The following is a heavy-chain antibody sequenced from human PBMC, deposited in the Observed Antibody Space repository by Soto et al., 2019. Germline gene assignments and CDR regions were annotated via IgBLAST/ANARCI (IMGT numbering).Heavy chain of an antibody. V-gene: IGHV1-2*04. CDR2: INPNSGGT. CDR3: ARDKSAAAARKDRPPYGMDV. CDR1: GYTFTGYY. Sequence: QVQLVQSGAEVKKPGASVKVSCKASGYTFTGYYMHWVRQAPGQGLEWMGWINPNSGGTNYAQKFQGWVTMTRDTSISTAYMELSRLRSDDTAVYYCARDKSAAAARKDRPPYGMDVWGQGTTVTVSS. D-gene: IGHD6-6*01. J-gene: IGHJ6*02.